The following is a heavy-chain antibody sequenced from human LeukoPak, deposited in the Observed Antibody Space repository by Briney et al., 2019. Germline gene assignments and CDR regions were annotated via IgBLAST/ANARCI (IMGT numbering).Heavy chain of an antibody. J-gene: IGHJ5*02. CDR1: GFTFSSYG. CDR2: ISGSGGST. Sequence: PGGTLRLSCAASGFTFSSYGMSWVRQAPGKGLEWVSAISGSGGSTYYADSVKGRFTISRDNSKNTLYLQMNSLRAEDTAVYYCAKPGTMYYYGSGSYYLNWFDPWGQGTLVTVSS. CDR3: AKPGTMYYYGSGSYYLNWFDP. D-gene: IGHD3-10*01. V-gene: IGHV3-23*01.